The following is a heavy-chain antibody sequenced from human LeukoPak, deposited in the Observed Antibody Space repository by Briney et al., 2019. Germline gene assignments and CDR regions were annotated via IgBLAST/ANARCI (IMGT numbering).Heavy chain of an antibody. Sequence: GGYLRLSCAASGFTFSSYSMNWVRQAPGKGLEWVSTINTGGGSIYYTGSVKGRFTISRDNAKNSLYLQMNSLTAEDTAVYYCARDSGSGWYLADYWGQGTLVTVSS. D-gene: IGHD6-19*01. CDR3: ARDSGSGWYLADY. CDR2: INTGGGSI. CDR1: GFTFSSYS. J-gene: IGHJ4*02. V-gene: IGHV3-21*01.